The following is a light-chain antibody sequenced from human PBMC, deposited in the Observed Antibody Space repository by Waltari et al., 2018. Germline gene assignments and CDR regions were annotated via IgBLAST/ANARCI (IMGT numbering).Light chain of an antibody. V-gene: IGKV3-11*01. Sequence: ETVLTQAPATLSLSPGERATLSCRASQGISSYLAWYQQKPGQAPRLLLYDASNMATGVPARFSGGGSGTDFTLIISSLEPEDFAVYYCHQRANWPGTFGQGTKVEIK. J-gene: IGKJ1*01. CDR3: HQRANWPGT. CDR1: QGISSY. CDR2: DAS.